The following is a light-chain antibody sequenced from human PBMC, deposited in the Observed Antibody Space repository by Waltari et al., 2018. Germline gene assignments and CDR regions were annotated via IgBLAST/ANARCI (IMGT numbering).Light chain of an antibody. V-gene: IGLV1-40*01. CDR1: SPNIGAGYD. CDR3: QSYDSSLSGAYV. CDR2: GNS. J-gene: IGLJ1*01. Sequence: QSVLTQPPSVSGAPGQRVTISCTGSSPNIGAGYDLPWYQQLPGTAPKLLIYGNSNRPSGVPDRFSGSKSGTSASLAITGLQAEDEADYYCQSYDSSLSGAYVFGTGTKVTVL.